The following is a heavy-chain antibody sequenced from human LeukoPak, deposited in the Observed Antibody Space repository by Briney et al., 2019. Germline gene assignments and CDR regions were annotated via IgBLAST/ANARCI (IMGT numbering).Heavy chain of an antibody. CDR3: AKDQGYDILTGYSLFDY. J-gene: IGHJ4*02. Sequence: GGSLRLSCAASGFTFSSYAMSWVRQAPGKGLEWVSAISGSGGSTYYADSVKGRFTISRDNSKNTLYLQMSSLRAEDTAVYYCAKDQGYDILTGYSLFDYWGQGTLVTVSS. D-gene: IGHD3-9*01. V-gene: IGHV3-23*01. CDR1: GFTFSSYA. CDR2: ISGSGGST.